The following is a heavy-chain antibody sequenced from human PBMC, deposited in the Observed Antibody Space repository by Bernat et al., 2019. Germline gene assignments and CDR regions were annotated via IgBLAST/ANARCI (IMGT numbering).Heavy chain of an antibody. J-gene: IGHJ4*02. CDR3: ARYIAVAGTIEAGFDY. CDR2: INHSGST. D-gene: IGHD6-19*01. CDR1: GGSISSSSYY. Sequence: QVQLQQWGAGLLKPSETLSLTCAVSGGSISSSSYYWGWIRQPPGKGLEWIGEINHSGSTNYNPSLKSRVTISVDTSKNQFSLKLSSVTAADTAVYYCARYIAVAGTIEAGFDYWGQGTLVTVSS. V-gene: IGHV4-34*01.